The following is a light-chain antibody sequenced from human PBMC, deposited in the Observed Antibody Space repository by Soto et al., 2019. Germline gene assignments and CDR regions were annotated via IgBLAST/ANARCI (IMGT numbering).Light chain of an antibody. CDR3: QQYDRYSLS. V-gene: IGKV1-5*03. CDR1: QNIRSW. J-gene: IGKJ3*01. CDR2: KAS. Sequence: DIQMTQSPSTLSASVGDRVSITCRASQNIRSWLAWYQHKPGKAPKLLIYKASTLDSGVPSRFSGSGSGTDFTLNISSLQPYDFATYYCQQYDRYSLSFGPGTKVEIK.